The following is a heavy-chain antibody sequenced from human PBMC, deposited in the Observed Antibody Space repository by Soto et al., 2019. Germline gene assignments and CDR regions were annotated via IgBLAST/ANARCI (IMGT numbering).Heavy chain of an antibody. CDR1: GYTFTSYA. CDR3: ASPQLELRNYYGMDV. CDR2: INAGNGNT. J-gene: IGHJ6*02. V-gene: IGHV1-3*01. D-gene: IGHD1-7*01. Sequence: ASGKVCCKASGYTFTSYAMHWVRQAPGQRLEWMRWINAGNGNTKYSQKFQGRVTITRDTSASTAYMELSSLRSEDTAVYYCASPQLELRNYYGMDVWGQGTTVTVSS.